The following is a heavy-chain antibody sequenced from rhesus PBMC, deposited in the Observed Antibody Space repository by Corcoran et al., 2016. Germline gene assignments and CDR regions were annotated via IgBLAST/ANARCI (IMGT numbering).Heavy chain of an antibody. CDR3: ARDLPGYYSGKDYGLDS. CDR1: GGSISGGYG. Sequence: QVQLQESGPGLLKPSETLSLTCAVSGGSISGGYGWGWIRPPPGKGLEWIGSMYSSSRNTKHNHTLNSRVTISTDTSKDQFSLKLSAVTAADTAVYYCARDLPGYYSGKDYGLDSWGQGVVVTVSS. V-gene: IGHV4S7*01. J-gene: IGHJ6*01. D-gene: IGHD3-16*01. CDR2: MYSSSRNT.